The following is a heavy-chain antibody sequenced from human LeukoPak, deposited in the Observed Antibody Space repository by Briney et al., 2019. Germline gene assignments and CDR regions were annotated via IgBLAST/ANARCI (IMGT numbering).Heavy chain of an antibody. Sequence: GGSLRHSCAPSGFTSISYEINGVRPAPGRGREWVSYISSSGSTIYYADSVKGRFTISRDNAKNSLYLQMNSLRAEDTAVYYCARASSYSSGWSFDYWGQGTLVTVSS. CDR1: GFTSISYE. D-gene: IGHD6-19*01. CDR3: ARASSYSSGWSFDY. V-gene: IGHV3-48*03. J-gene: IGHJ4*02. CDR2: ISSSGSTI.